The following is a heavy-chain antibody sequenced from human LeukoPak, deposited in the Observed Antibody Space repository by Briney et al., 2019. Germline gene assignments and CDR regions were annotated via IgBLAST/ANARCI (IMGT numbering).Heavy chain of an antibody. Sequence: PSETLSLTCTVSGGSISSYYWSWIRQPPGKGLEWIGYIYYSGSTNYNPSLKSRVTISVDTSKNQFSLKLSSVTAADTAVYYCARGPYSSEHWGQGTLVTVSP. CDR2: IYYSGST. CDR1: GGSISSYY. V-gene: IGHV4-59*08. D-gene: IGHD6-19*01. J-gene: IGHJ4*02. CDR3: ARGPYSSEH.